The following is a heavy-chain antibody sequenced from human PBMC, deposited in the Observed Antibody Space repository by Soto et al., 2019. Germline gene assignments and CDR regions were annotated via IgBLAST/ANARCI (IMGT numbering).Heavy chain of an antibody. J-gene: IGHJ4*02. CDR3: ARDVHCRSNSCLRNSVEY. V-gene: IGHV3-30*03. D-gene: IGHD2-2*01. CDR2: SSSDGKNK. CDR1: GFTFSNYG. Sequence: QVQLVESGGGVVQPGRSLRLSCAASGFTFSNYGMNWVRQAPGKGLEWVAISSSDGKNKFYADSVKGRFTISRDDSKNTLYLQMESLRPEETDGDSCARDVHCRSNSCLRNSVEYWGPRTLVTVSS.